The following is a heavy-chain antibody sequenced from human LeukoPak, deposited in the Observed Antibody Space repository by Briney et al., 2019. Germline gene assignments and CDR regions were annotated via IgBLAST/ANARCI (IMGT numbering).Heavy chain of an antibody. Sequence: GGSLRLSCAASGFTFSSYAMSWVRQAPGKGLEWVSAISGSGGSTYYADSVKDRFTISRGNSRDTLYLQMNSLRAEDTAVYYCAKGYYDYVWGSYYFDYWGQGTLVTVSS. CDR3: AKGYYDYVWGSYYFDY. CDR2: ISGSGGST. V-gene: IGHV3-23*01. J-gene: IGHJ4*02. D-gene: IGHD3-16*01. CDR1: GFTFSSYA.